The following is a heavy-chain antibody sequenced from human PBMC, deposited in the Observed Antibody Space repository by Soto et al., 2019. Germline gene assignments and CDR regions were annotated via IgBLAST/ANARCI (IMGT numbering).Heavy chain of an antibody. J-gene: IGHJ4*02. Sequence: GASVKVSCKASGYTFTGYYIHCVRQAPGQGLEWMGWVNPNSGGSNYAQRFQGRVTMTRDTSITTAYMELSSLTYDDTAVYYCARANSGDDDEFDYWGQGTLVTVSS. CDR3: ARANSGDDDEFDY. CDR2: VNPNSGGS. D-gene: IGHD5-12*01. CDR1: GYTFTGYY. V-gene: IGHV1-2*02.